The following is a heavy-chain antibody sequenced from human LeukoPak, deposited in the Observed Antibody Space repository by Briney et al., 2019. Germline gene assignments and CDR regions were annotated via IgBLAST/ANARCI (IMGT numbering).Heavy chain of an antibody. CDR3: ARQQWLTGGFDY. J-gene: IGHJ4*02. CDR2: MYYTGST. CDR1: GXSISSNNYF. V-gene: IGHV4-39*01. D-gene: IGHD6-19*01. Sequence: KPSETLSLTCTVSGXSISSNNYFWGWIRQPPGKGLQWIGSMYYTGSTYYNPSLKSRVTISVDTSKNQFSLKLSSVTAADTAVYYCARQQWLTGGFDYWGQGTLVTVSS.